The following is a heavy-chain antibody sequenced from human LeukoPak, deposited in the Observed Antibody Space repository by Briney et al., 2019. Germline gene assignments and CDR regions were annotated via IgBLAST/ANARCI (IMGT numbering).Heavy chain of an antibody. V-gene: IGHV4-59*01. Sequence: SETLSLTCTVSGGSISSYYWSWIRQPPGKGLEWIGYIYYSGSTNYNPSLKSRVTISVDTSKNQFSLKLSSVTAADTAVYYCARAVVVVAANQNWFDPWGQGTLVTVSS. CDR2: IYYSGST. D-gene: IGHD2-15*01. J-gene: IGHJ5*02. CDR3: ARAVVVVAANQNWFDP. CDR1: GGSISSYY.